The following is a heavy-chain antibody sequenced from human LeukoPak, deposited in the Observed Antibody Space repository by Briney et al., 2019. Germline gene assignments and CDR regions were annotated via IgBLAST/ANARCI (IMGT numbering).Heavy chain of an antibody. CDR3: ARGPTYYYDSSGQFDY. V-gene: IGHV1-18*01. Sequence: ASVKVSCKASGYTFTSYGISWVRQAPGQGLEWMGWISAYNGNTNYAQKLQGRVTMTTDTSTSTAYMELRSLRSEDTAVYYCARGPTYYYDSSGQFDYWGQGTLVTVSS. CDR2: ISAYNGNT. J-gene: IGHJ4*02. CDR1: GYTFTSYG. D-gene: IGHD3-22*01.